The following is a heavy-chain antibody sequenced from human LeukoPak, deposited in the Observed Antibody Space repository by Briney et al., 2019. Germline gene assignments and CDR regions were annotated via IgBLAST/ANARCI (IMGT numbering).Heavy chain of an antibody. Sequence: PGRSLRLSCAASALILSSYATHWVRQPPDKLLEWVVVISYDGSNKYYANTVKGRFTISRDNSKNTLYLQMNSLRAEDTAVYYCAKDLRYCSSTSCYPFYYYYMDVWGKGTTVTVSS. D-gene: IGHD2-2*01. J-gene: IGHJ6*03. V-gene: IGHV3-30*18. CDR3: AKDLRYCSSTSCYPFYYYYMDV. CDR1: ALILSSYA. CDR2: ISYDGSNK.